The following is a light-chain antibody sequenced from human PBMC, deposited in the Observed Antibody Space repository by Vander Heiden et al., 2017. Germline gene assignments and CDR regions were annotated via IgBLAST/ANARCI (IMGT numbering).Light chain of an antibody. V-gene: IGKV1-5*03. CDR2: KAS. CDR1: QSISSW. J-gene: IGKJ2*01. Sequence: DIQMTHPPSTLSASVGDRVTITCRASQSISSWLAWYQHKPGKAPKPLIYKASTLESGVPSRFSGSGSGTEFTLTISSLQPDDFATFYCQQYNYYPYTFGQGTKLEIK. CDR3: QQYNYYPYT.